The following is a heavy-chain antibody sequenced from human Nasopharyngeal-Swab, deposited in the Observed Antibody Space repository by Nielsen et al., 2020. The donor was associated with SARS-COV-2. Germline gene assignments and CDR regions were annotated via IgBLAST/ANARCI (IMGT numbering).Heavy chain of an antibody. V-gene: IGHV3-20*01. CDR1: GFTFDDYA. CDR2: INWIGGSA. Sequence: GEPLKISCAASGFTFDDYAMSWVRQVPGKGLEWVANINWIGGSADYSDTVKGRFTISRDNAKNSLYLQMNSLRAEDTAIYHCARQTIYSFGWFDFWGQGNLVTVSS. J-gene: IGHJ5*01. CDR3: ARQTIYSFGWFDF. D-gene: IGHD2-15*01.